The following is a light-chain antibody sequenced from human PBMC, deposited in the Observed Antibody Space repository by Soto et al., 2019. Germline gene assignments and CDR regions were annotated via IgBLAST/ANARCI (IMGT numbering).Light chain of an antibody. CDR3: DHFGNSART. CDR2: GAS. Sequence: EIVLTQSPGTLSLSPGERATLSCRASQSVSSTDLVWYQQKPGQAPRLLIYGASSMAPGIPDRFSGSGSGTDFTGTISRLETEDFAVDYCDHFGNSARTFGQGTEVEV. V-gene: IGKV3-20*01. J-gene: IGKJ1*01. CDR1: QSVSSTD.